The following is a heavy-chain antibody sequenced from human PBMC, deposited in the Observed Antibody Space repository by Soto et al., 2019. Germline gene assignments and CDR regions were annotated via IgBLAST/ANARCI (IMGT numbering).Heavy chain of an antibody. V-gene: IGHV4-61*01. Sequence: QVQLQESGPGLVKPSETLSLTCTVSGGSVSSGTYYWTWIRQPPGKGLEWIGYISSSGTTNYNPSRQSRVTIFVDTSKNQFSLKLSSVTAADTAVYYCAREYVDTLTSLYGMDVWGQGTTVTVSS. CDR1: GGSVSSGTYY. CDR2: ISSSGTT. J-gene: IGHJ6*02. D-gene: IGHD3-9*01. CDR3: AREYVDTLTSLYGMDV.